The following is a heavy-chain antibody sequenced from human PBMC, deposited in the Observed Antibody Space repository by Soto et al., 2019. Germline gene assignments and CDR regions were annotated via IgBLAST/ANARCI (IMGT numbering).Heavy chain of an antibody. J-gene: IGHJ4*02. CDR3: ARDPNYYDSSGPRY. Sequence: SETLSLTCAVSGGSISSGDYYWSWIRQPPGKGLGWIGYIYYSGSTYYNPSLKSRVTISVDTSKNQFSLKLSSVTAADTAVYYCARDPNYYDSSGPRYWGQGTLVTVSS. V-gene: IGHV4-30-4*01. D-gene: IGHD3-22*01. CDR2: IYYSGST. CDR1: GGSISSGDYY.